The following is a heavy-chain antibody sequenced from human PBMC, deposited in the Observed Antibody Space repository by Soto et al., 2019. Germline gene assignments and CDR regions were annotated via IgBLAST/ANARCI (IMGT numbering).Heavy chain of an antibody. CDR3: AKHLHYFDY. CDR2: ISGSDGST. J-gene: IGHJ4*02. V-gene: IGHV3-23*04. Sequence: EAQLVESGGGLVQPGGSLRLSCAASGFTFSTYAMRWVRQAPGKGLEWVSGISGSDGSTYYADSGEGRFTISRDNSKNTLYLQMNSLRAEDTAVYYCAKHLHYFDYWGQGTLVAVSS. CDR1: GFTFSTYA.